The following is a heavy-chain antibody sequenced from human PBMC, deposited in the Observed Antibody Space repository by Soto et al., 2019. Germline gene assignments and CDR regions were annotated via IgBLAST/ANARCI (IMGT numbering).Heavy chain of an antibody. D-gene: IGHD6-19*01. Sequence: SETLSLTCTVSGGSISGHYWSWIRQSPGKGLEWTGYIFYSGITNYNPSLKSRVTISVDTSRNQFSLRLSSVTAADTAVYFCARVGSSGWAPDYWSQGTLVTVSS. CDR3: ARVGSSGWAPDY. V-gene: IGHV4-59*11. J-gene: IGHJ4*02. CDR1: GGSISGHY. CDR2: IFYSGIT.